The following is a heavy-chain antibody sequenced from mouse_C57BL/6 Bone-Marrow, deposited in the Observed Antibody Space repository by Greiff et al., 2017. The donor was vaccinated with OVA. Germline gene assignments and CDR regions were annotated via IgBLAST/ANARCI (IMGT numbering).Heavy chain of an antibody. Sequence: EVQLVESGGDLVKPGGSLKLSCAASGFTFSSYGMSWVRQTPDKRLEWVATISSGGSYTYYPDSVKGRFTISRDNAKNTLYLQMSSLKSEDTAMYYCARPGDHRHYAMDYWGQGTSVTVSS. J-gene: IGHJ4*01. V-gene: IGHV5-6*01. CDR3: ARPGDHRHYAMDY. CDR1: GFTFSSYG. CDR2: ISSGGSYT. D-gene: IGHD3-1*01.